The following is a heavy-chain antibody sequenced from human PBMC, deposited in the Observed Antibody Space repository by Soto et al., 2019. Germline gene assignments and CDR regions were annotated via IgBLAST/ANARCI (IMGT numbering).Heavy chain of an antibody. V-gene: IGHV3-23*01. J-gene: IGHJ3*02. Sequence: PGGSLRLSCAASGLTFSSHAMSWVPQAPGKGLEWVSAIGGSGGSTYYADSVKGRFTISRDNSKNTLYLQMNSLRAEDTAVYYCAKGQHGYYYDSSGFDIWGQGTMVTVSS. D-gene: IGHD3-22*01. CDR3: AKGQHGYYYDSSGFDI. CDR2: IGGSGGST. CDR1: GLTFSSHA.